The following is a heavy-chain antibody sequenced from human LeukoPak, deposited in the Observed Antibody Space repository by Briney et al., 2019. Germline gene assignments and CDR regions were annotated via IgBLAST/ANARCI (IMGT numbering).Heavy chain of an antibody. V-gene: IGHV4-38-2*02. J-gene: IGHJ5*02. D-gene: IGHD3-10*01. CDR2: IYHSGST. Sequence: PSETLSLTCTVSGYSISSGYYWGWIRQPPGKGLEWIGSIYHSGSTYYNPSLKSRVTISVDTSKNQFSLKLSSVTAADTAVYYCARSPYYYGSSQDLWYNWFDPWGQGTLVTVSS. CDR1: GYSISSGYY. CDR3: ARSPYYYGSSQDLWYNWFDP.